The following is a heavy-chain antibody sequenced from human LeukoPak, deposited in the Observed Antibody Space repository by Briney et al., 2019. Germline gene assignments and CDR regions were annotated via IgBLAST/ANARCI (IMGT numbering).Heavy chain of an antibody. CDR1: GFTFSSYG. CDR2: ISYDGSNK. V-gene: IGHV3-30*03. J-gene: IGHJ6*03. D-gene: IGHD3-10*01. CDR3: ARVVYGSAYYYYYYMDV. Sequence: GGSLRLSCAASGFTFSSYGMHWVRQAPGEGLEWVAVISYDGSNKYYADSVKGRFTISRDNSKNTLYLQMNSLRAEDTAVYYCARVVYGSAYYYYYYMDVWGKGTTVTISS.